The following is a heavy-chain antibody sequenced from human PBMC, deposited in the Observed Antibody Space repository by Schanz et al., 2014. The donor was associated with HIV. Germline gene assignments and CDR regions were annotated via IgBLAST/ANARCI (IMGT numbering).Heavy chain of an antibody. D-gene: IGHD4-17*01. CDR1: GGSFRGYY. CDR3: ARGDFGGNSVDY. CDR2: VRHIGGT. Sequence: QVQLQQWGAGLLKPSETLSLTCAVYGGSFRGYYWTWIRQFPGLGLEWIGGVRHIGGTNYNPSLKGRVPMSMDMSKTHFSLTLPSVPAADTAVYFCARGDFGGNSVDYWGHGNMVTVSS. V-gene: IGHV4-34*02. J-gene: IGHJ4*01.